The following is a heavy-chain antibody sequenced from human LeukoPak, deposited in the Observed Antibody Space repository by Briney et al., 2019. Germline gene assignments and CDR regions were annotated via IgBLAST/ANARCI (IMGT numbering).Heavy chain of an antibody. V-gene: IGHV3-23*01. CDR1: GFTFSSFA. D-gene: IGHD3-10*01. CDR2: ISGSRGST. Sequence: GGSLRLSCTASGFTFSSFAMSWVRQAPGKGLEWVSTISGSRGSTYYADSVKGRFTISRDNSKNTLYLQMNSLRVEDTAAYYCAKDPTYYSDAFDIWGQGTKVTVSS. J-gene: IGHJ3*02. CDR3: AKDPTYYSDAFDI.